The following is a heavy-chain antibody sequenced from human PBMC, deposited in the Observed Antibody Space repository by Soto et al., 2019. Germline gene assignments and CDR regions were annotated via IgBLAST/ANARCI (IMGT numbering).Heavy chain of an antibody. Sequence: PGGSLRLSCAASGFTFSTYGMHWVLQAPGKGLEWVAVISYDGSNKYYADSVKGRFTISRDNSKNTLYLQMNSLRAEDTAVYYCAKDPHPLWFGELYYFDYWGQGTLVTVSS. CDR1: GFTFSTYG. CDR2: ISYDGSNK. J-gene: IGHJ4*02. D-gene: IGHD3-10*01. CDR3: AKDPHPLWFGELYYFDY. V-gene: IGHV3-30*18.